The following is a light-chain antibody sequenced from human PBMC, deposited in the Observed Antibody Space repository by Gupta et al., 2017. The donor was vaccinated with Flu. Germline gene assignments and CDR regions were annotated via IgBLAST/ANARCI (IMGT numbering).Light chain of an antibody. Sequence: EIVMTQSPATLSVSPGERATLSCRASQSVSSNLAWYQQKPGQAPRLLIYGASTRATGIPARFSGCGSGTEFTLTISSLQSEDFAVYYGQQYNNWPPLTFGGGTKVEIK. V-gene: IGKV3-15*01. CDR1: QSVSSN. CDR3: QQYNNWPPLT. J-gene: IGKJ4*01. CDR2: GAS.